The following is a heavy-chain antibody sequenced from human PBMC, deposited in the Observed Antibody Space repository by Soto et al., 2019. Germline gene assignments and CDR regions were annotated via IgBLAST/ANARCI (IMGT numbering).Heavy chain of an antibody. CDR1: GFTLSSYG. D-gene: IGHD2-15*01. CDR2: IWYDGSNK. V-gene: IGHV3-33*01. CDR3: ARDGYCSGGSCYSVPVFDY. J-gene: IGHJ4*02. Sequence: QVQLVESGGGVVQPGRSLRLSCAASGFTLSSYGMHWVRQAPGKGLEWVAVIWYDGSNKYYADSVEGRFTISRDNSKNALYLQMNSLRAEDTAVYYCARDGYCSGGSCYSVPVFDYWGQGTLVTVSS.